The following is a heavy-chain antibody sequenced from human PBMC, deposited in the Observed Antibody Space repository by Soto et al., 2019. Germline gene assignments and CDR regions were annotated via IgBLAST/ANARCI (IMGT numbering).Heavy chain of an antibody. J-gene: IGHJ3*02. V-gene: IGHV3-66*01. CDR3: ARDRSTIYAFDI. CDR2: IYSGGRT. Sequence: EVQLVESGGGLVQPGGSLRLSCAASGFTVSSNYMSWVRQAPGKGLEWVSVIYSGGRTYYADSVKGRFTISRDNSKNTLYLQMNSLRAEDTAVYYCARDRSTIYAFDIWGQGTMVTVSS. CDR1: GFTVSSNY. D-gene: IGHD3-3*01.